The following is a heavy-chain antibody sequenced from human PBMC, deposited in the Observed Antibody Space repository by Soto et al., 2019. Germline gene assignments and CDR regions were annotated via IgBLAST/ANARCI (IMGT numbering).Heavy chain of an antibody. V-gene: IGHV3-53*01. D-gene: IGHD1-1*01. CDR2: LYDVDGS. Sequence: DVQLVESGGGLMQPGESLRLSCAASGLTVSGKKYVAWVRQAPGKGLEWVSALYDVDGSFYADSVKGRFTTSSDSYKTTVYLQMNGMRPDDTAVYYCATWHEREHAYDVWGQGTTVTVSS. J-gene: IGHJ3*01. CDR1: GLTVSGKKY. CDR3: ATWHEREHAYDV.